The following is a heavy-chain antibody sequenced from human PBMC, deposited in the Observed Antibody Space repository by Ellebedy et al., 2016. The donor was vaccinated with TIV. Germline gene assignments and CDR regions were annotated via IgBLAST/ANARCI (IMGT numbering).Heavy chain of an antibody. CDR2: IIPIFGTA. CDR3: AREGVSIAARQARNYYYYGMDV. J-gene: IGHJ6*02. V-gene: IGHV1-69*13. Sequence: SVKVSXXASGYTFTSYYMHWVRQAPGQGLEWMGGIIPIFGTANYAQKFQGRVTITADESTSTAYMELSSLRSEDTAVYYCAREGVSIAARQARNYYYYGMDVWGQGTTVTVSS. CDR1: GYTFTSYY. D-gene: IGHD6-6*01.